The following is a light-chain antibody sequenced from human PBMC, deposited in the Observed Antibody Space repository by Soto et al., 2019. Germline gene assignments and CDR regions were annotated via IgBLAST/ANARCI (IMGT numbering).Light chain of an antibody. V-gene: IGLV2-14*01. CDR1: SSDVGGYNY. CDR3: SSYTTSTTRPIG. J-gene: IGLJ1*01. Sequence: QSALTQPASVSGSPGQSITISCTGTSSDVGGYNYVSWYQQHPGKAPKFMIYDVSNRPSGVSNRFSGSKSGNTASLTISGLQAEDEADYYCSSYTTSTTRPIGFGPGTKVTVL. CDR2: DVS.